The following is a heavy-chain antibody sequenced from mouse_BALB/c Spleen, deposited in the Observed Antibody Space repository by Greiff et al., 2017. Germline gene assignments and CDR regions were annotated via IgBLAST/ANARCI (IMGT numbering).Heavy chain of an antibody. CDR1: GFTFSSFG. CDR3: ARGGYYYGGSNVGFAY. Sequence: EVKLVESGGGLVQPGGSRKLSCAVSGFTFSSFGMYWVRQAPEKGLVWVAYISSGSSTIYYADTVKGRFTISRDNPKNTLFLQMTSLRSEDTAMYYCARGGYYYGGSNVGFAYWGQGTLVTVSA. J-gene: IGHJ3*01. D-gene: IGHD1-1*01. V-gene: IGHV5-17*02. CDR2: ISSGSSTI.